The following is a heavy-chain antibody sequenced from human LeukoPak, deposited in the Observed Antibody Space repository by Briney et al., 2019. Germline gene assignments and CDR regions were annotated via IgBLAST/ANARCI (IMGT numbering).Heavy chain of an antibody. Sequence: SETLSLTCTVSGGSISDYYWSWIRQSPGTGLEWIGYMDYSGSTAYNPSLKSRVTISIDTSKKQFSLELSSVTAADTAIYFCARRKRGSGGPFDYWGQGTLVTVSS. CDR3: ARRKRGSGGPFDY. CDR1: GGSISDYY. D-gene: IGHD6-19*01. CDR2: MDYSGST. J-gene: IGHJ4*02. V-gene: IGHV4-59*08.